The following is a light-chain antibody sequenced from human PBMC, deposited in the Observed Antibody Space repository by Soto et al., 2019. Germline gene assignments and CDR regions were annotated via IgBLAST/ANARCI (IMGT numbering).Light chain of an antibody. J-gene: IGKJ5*01. CDR2: GAS. Sequence: DIQMTQSPLSLSASVGDTVSISCRASQTIYSYLSWYQQKPGKAPKLLIHGASTLQSGVPSRFRGSGSGTQFTLIIRSLQPEDFATYSCQQSYSAPITFGHGTRLEIK. V-gene: IGKV1-39*01. CDR1: QTIYSY. CDR3: QQSYSAPIT.